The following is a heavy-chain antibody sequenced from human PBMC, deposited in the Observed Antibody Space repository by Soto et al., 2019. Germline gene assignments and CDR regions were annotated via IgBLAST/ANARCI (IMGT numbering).Heavy chain of an antibody. Sequence: GGSLRLSCAASGFTFSSYSMNWVRQAPGKGLQWISYISSSSNTIYYADSVKGRFTISRDYAKNSLYLQMNSLTDEDTAVYYCVRGAPGDQPYFWYGMDVWGQGTTVTVPS. V-gene: IGHV3-48*02. CDR1: GFTFSSYS. CDR2: ISSSSNTI. CDR3: VRGAPGDQPYFWYGMDV. J-gene: IGHJ6*02. D-gene: IGHD3-16*01.